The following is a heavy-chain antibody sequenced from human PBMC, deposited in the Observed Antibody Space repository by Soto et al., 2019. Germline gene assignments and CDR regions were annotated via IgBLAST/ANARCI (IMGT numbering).Heavy chain of an antibody. CDR2: IYYSGST. CDR3: ARALALAGYYFDY. V-gene: IGHV4-31*03. D-gene: IGHD3-10*01. Sequence: PSETLSLTCTVSGGSISSGGYYWSWIRQHPGKGLEWIGYIYYSGSTYYNPSLKSRVTISVDTSKNQFSLKPSSVTAADTAVYYCARALALAGYYFDYWGQGTLVTVSS. CDR1: GGSISSGGYY. J-gene: IGHJ4*02.